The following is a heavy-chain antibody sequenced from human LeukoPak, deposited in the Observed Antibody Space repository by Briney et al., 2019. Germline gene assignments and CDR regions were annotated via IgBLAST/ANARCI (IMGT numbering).Heavy chain of an antibody. V-gene: IGHV3-23*01. CDR2: ISGSGGST. Sequence: GGTLRLSCAASGFIFSSYGMSWVRQAPGKGLEWVSAISGSGGSTYYADSVKGRFTISRDNSKNTLYLQMNSLRAEDTAVYYCAKEKSRITMVRGVITPDDAFDIWGQGTMVTVSS. D-gene: IGHD3-10*01. CDR1: GFIFSSYG. CDR3: AKEKSRITMVRGVITPDDAFDI. J-gene: IGHJ3*02.